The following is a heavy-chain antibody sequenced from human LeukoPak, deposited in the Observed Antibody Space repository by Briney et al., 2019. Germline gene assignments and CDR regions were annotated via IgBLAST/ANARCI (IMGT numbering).Heavy chain of an antibody. Sequence: ASVKVSCKATGCTFSSYAISWVRQAPGQGLEWMGGIIPIFGTANYAQKFQGRVTITADKSTSTAYMELSSLRSEDTAVYYCARDPRPSDNWFDPWGQGTLVTVSS. CDR3: ARDPRPSDNWFDP. D-gene: IGHD6-6*01. V-gene: IGHV1-69*06. CDR1: GCTFSSYA. J-gene: IGHJ5*02. CDR2: IIPIFGTA.